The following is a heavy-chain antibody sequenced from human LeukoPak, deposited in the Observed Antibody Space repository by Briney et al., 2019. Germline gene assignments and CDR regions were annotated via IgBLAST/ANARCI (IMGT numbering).Heavy chain of an antibody. CDR2: IYYSGST. V-gene: IGHV4-59*08. CDR1: VGSISGYY. J-gene: IGHJ4*02. D-gene: IGHD3-10*01. CDR3: ARLWFGELSYFDY. Sequence: PSETLSLTCTVSVGSISGYYWIWSRQPPGKGLEWIGYIYYSGSTNYNPSLKSRVTISVDTSKNQFSLKLSSVTAADTAVYYCARLWFGELSYFDYWGQGTLVTVSS.